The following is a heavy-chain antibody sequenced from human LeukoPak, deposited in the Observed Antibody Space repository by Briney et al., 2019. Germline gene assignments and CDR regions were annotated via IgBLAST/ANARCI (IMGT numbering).Heavy chain of an antibody. CDR2: INSDGSST. J-gene: IGHJ4*02. V-gene: IGHV3-74*01. CDR3: ARDSNDIAVAGYYFDY. D-gene: IGHD6-19*01. Sequence: GGSLRLSCAASGFTFSRSWMHWVRRAPGKGLVWVSRINSDGSSTIYADSVKGRFTISRDNAKNTLYLQMNILRAEDTAVYHCARDSNDIAVAGYYFDYWGQGTLVTVSS. CDR1: GFTFSRSW.